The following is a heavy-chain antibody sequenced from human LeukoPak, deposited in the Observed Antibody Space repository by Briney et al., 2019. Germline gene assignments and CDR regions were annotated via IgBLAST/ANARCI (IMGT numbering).Heavy chain of an antibody. Sequence: GASVKVSCKASGGTFSSYAISWVRQAPGQGLEWMGWISAYNGNTNYAQKLQGRVTMTTDTSTSTAYMELRSLRSDDTAVYYCARTYYYDSSGYYWPYYYYMDVWGKGTTVTISS. D-gene: IGHD3-22*01. CDR1: GGTFSSYA. V-gene: IGHV1-18*01. CDR2: ISAYNGNT. CDR3: ARTYYYDSSGYYWPYYYYMDV. J-gene: IGHJ6*03.